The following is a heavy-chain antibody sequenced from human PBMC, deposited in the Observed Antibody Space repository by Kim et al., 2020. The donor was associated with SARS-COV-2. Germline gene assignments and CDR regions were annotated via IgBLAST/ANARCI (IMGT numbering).Heavy chain of an antibody. V-gene: IGHV1-8*01. J-gene: IGHJ5*02. Sequence: ASVKVSCKTSGFTFTSYDINWVRQATGQGLEWMGWMNPNSGNTGYAQKFQGRVTMTSNTSMNTAYMELRSLRPEDTAVYYCARGSRGSGSYYQAWFDPWG. CDR3: ARGSRGSGSYYQAWFDP. CDR2: MNPNSGNT. CDR1: GFTFTSYD. D-gene: IGHD3-10*01.